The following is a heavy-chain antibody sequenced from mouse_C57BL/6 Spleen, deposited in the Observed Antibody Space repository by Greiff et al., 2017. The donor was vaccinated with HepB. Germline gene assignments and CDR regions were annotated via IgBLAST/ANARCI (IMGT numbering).Heavy chain of an antibody. CDR3: ARTPYYGGTSWDFDV. V-gene: IGHV5-17*01. CDR2: ISSGSSTI. CDR1: GFTFSDYG. D-gene: IGHD1-1*01. Sequence: EVKLMESGGGLVKPGGSLKLSCAASGFTFSDYGMHWVRQAPEKGLEWVAYISSGSSTIYYADTVKGRFTISRDNAKNTLFLQMTSLRSEDTAMYYCARTPYYGGTSWDFDVWGTGTTVTVSS. J-gene: IGHJ1*03.